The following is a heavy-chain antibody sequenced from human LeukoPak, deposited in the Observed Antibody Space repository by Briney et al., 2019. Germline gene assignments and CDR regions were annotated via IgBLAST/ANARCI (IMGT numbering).Heavy chain of an antibody. Sequence: GGSLRLSCAASGFTFDDYGMSWVRQAPGKGLEWVSGINWNGGSTGYADSVKGRFTISRDNAKNSLYLQMNSLRAEDTALYYCARWGYGGDVIGAFDIWCQGTMVTVSS. J-gene: IGHJ3*02. V-gene: IGHV3-20*04. CDR2: INWNGGST. CDR1: GFTFDDYG. CDR3: ARWGYGGDVIGAFDI. D-gene: IGHD5-12*01.